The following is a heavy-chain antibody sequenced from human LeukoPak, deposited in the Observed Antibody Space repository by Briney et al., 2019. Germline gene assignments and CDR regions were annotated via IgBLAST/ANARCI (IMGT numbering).Heavy chain of an antibody. CDR3: XXXXXXXXXYQLDAFDI. CDR2: IWYDGSNK. Sequence: GGSLRLSCAASGFTFSSYGMPWVRQAPGKGLEWVAVIWYDGSNKYYADSVKGRFTISRDNSKNTLYLQMNSLRAEDTAVYYXXXXXXXXXXYQLDAFDIWGQGTMVTVSS. CDR1: GFTFSSYG. V-gene: IGHV3-33*01. J-gene: IGHJ3*02. D-gene: IGHD2-2*01.